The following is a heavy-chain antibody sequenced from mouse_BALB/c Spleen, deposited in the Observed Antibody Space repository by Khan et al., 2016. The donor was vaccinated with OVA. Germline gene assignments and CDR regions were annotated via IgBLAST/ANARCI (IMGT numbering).Heavy chain of an antibody. D-gene: IGHD2-4*01. CDR2: IYPGSGII. Sequence: QVQLKQSGPELVKPGASVKMSCKASGYKFTDYVISWVKQRTGQGLEWIGDIYPGSGIIYYNERFEGKATLTADKTSNTAYMQFRSLTSEDSAVYFCTRSYDNDGAWFVYWGQGTLVTVSA. CDR3: TRSYDNDGAWFVY. V-gene: IGHV1-77*01. CDR1: GYKFTDYV. J-gene: IGHJ3*01.